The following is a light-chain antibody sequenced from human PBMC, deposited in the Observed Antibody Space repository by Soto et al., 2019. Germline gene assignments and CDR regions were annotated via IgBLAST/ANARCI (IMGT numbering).Light chain of an antibody. CDR3: ETSDSGLSAGI. V-gene: IGLV1-51*01. Sequence: QSVLTQPPSVSAAPGQRVTISCSGNNSNVGNNFVSWYQQFPGTAPKLLIYDTNKRPSGIPDRFSGSKTGTSATLGITGLQTGDEAEYYCETSDSGLSAGIFGGGTKVTVL. CDR1: NSNVGNNF. J-gene: IGLJ2*01. CDR2: DTN.